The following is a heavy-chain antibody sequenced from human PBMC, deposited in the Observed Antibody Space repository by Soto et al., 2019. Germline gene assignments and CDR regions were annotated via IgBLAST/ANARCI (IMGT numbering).Heavy chain of an antibody. CDR2: IRGFSPYT. D-gene: IGHD3-3*02. CDR1: GFTFRTYT. V-gene: IGHV3-21*01. CDR3: ARDGPASALLLH. Sequence: GGSLRLSCVASGFTFRTYTMNWVRQAPGKGLEWVSGIRGFSPYTFYAESVKGRFTISRDNAKNSLYLQMNSLGVEDTAVYYCARDGPASALLLHWGQGTLVTVSS. J-gene: IGHJ4*02.